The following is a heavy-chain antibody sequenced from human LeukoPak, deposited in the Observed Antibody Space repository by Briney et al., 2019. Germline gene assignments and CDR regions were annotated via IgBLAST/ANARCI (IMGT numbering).Heavy chain of an antibody. J-gene: IGHJ4*02. V-gene: IGHV3-21*01. CDR2: ISSSSSYI. D-gene: IGHD3-3*01. CDR3: AREGQPYYDFWSGYPDFDY. CDR1: GFTFSSYS. Sequence: PGGSLRLSCAASGFTFSSYSMNWVRQAPGKGLEWVLSISSSSSYIYYADSVKGRFTISRDNAKNSLYLQMNSLRAEDTAVYYCAREGQPYYDFWSGYPDFDYWGQGTLVTVSS.